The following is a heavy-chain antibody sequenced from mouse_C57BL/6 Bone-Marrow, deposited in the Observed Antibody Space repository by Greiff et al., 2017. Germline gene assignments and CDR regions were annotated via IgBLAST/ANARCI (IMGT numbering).Heavy chain of an antibody. CDR2: IDPEDGET. CDR3: ASYYYGSPLDWYFDF. V-gene: IGHV14-2*01. Sequence: VQLKQPGAELVKPGASVKLSCTASGFNFKDYYMHWVKQRTEQGLEWIGRIDPEDGETKYAPKFQGKATITADTSSNTAYLQLSSLTSEDTAVYYCASYYYGSPLDWYFDFWGTGTTVTVSS. J-gene: IGHJ1*03. D-gene: IGHD1-1*01. CDR1: GFNFKDYY.